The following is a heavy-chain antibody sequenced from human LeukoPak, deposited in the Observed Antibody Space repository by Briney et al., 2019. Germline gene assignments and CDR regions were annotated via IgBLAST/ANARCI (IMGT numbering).Heavy chain of an antibody. V-gene: IGHV4-4*07. J-gene: IGHJ4*02. CDR1: GGSISTYY. CDR3: ARAPEFSSGWLLDC. D-gene: IGHD6-19*01. CDR2: IHTSGST. Sequence: PSETLSLTCSVSGGSISTYYGSWIRQSAGEGLEWIGRIHTSGSTNYTPSLKSRDTMSVDTSKNQFSLQVSSVSAADTGVYYCARAPEFSSGWLLDCWGQGSLVTVSS.